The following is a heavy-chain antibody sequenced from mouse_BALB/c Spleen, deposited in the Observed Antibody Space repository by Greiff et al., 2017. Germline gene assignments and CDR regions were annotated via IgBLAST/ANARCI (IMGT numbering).Heavy chain of an antibody. J-gene: IGHJ2*01. CDR2: IRLKSNNYAT. Sequence: EVMLVESGGGLVQPGGSMKLSCVASGFTFSNYWMNWVRQSPEKGLEWVAEIRLKSNNYATHYAESVKGRFTISRDDSKSSVYLQMNNLRAEDTGIYYCTGYGTYFDYWGQGTTLTVSS. CDR3: TGYGTYFDY. D-gene: IGHD1-1*01. CDR1: GFTFSNYW. V-gene: IGHV6-6*02.